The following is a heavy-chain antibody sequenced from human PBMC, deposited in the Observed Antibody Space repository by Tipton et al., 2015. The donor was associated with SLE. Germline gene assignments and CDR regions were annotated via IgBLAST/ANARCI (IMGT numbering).Heavy chain of an antibody. Sequence: QSGAEVKKPGSSVKVSCKASGGTFSSYAISWVRQAPGQGLEWMGGIIPIFGTANYAQKFQGRVTITTDESTSTAYMELSSLRSEDTAVYYGARGGDDFWSGPPHDYYYYMDAWGKGTTVTVSS. J-gene: IGHJ6*03. V-gene: IGHV1-69*05. CDR1: GGTFSSYA. D-gene: IGHD3-3*01. CDR3: ARGGDDFWSGPPHDYYYYMDA. CDR2: IIPIFGTA.